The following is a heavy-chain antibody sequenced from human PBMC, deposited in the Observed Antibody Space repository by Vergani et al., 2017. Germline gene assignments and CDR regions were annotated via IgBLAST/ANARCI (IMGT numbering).Heavy chain of an antibody. J-gene: IGHJ4*02. V-gene: IGHV4-34*01. CDR2: INHSGST. Sequence: QVQLQQWGAGLLKPSETLSLTCAVYGGSFSGYYWSWIRQPPGKGLEWIGEINHSGSTNYNPSLKSRVTISGDTSKNQFSLKLSSVTAADTSVYYCAGGXGALIVIVGATGVSYFDYWGQGTLVTVSS. CDR3: AGGXGALIVIVGATGVSYFDY. CDR1: GGSFSGYY. D-gene: IGHD1-26*01.